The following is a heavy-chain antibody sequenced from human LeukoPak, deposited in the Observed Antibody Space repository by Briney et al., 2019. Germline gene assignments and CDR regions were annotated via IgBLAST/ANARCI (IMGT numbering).Heavy chain of an antibody. Sequence: GASVKVSCKASGGTFSSYAISWVRQAPGQGLEWMGRIIPIFGIANYAQKFQGRVTITADKSTSTAYMELSSLRSEDTAVYYCAGGDYYDSSGYPRTFDYWGQGTLVTVPS. J-gene: IGHJ4*02. CDR2: IIPIFGIA. CDR3: AGGDYYDSSGYPRTFDY. CDR1: GGTFSSYA. V-gene: IGHV1-69*04. D-gene: IGHD3-22*01.